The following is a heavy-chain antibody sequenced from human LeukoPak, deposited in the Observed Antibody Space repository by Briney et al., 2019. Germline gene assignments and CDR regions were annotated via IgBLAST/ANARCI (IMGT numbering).Heavy chain of an antibody. J-gene: IGHJ5*02. CDR3: ARESGGGNHWFDP. D-gene: IGHD4-23*01. CDR2: IIPIFGTA. CDR1: GGTFSSYA. Sequence: LVKVSCKAPGGTFSSYAISWVRQAPGQGLEWMGGIIPIFGTANYAQKFQGRVTITADESTSAAYMELSSLRSEDTAVYYCARESGGGNHWFDPWGQGTLVTVSS. V-gene: IGHV1-69*13.